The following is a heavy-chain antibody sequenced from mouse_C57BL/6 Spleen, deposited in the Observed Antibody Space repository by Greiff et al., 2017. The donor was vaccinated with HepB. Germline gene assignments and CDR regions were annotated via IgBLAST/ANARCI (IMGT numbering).Heavy chain of an antibody. CDR3: ARGLRAFDY. CDR2: ISDGGSYT. V-gene: IGHV5-4*03. D-gene: IGHD1-1*01. CDR1: GFTFSSYA. Sequence: EVKVVESGGGLVKPGGSLKLSCAASGFTFSSYAMSWVRQTPEKRLEWVATISDGGSYTYYPDNVKGRFTISRDNAKNNLYLQMSHLKSEDTAMYYCARGLRAFDYWGQGTTLTVSS. J-gene: IGHJ2*01.